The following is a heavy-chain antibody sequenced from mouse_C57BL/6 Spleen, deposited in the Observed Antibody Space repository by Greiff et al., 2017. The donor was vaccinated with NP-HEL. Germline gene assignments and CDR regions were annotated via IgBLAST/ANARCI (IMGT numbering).Heavy chain of an antibody. V-gene: IGHV1-55*01. Sequence: VQLQQPGAELVKPGASVKMSCKASGYTFTSYWITWVKQRPGQGLEWIGDIYPGSGSTNYNEKFKSKATLTVDTSSSTAYMQLSSLTSEDSAVYYCARVGYDGYYDYAMDYWGQGTSVTVSS. CDR3: ARVGYDGYYDYAMDY. CDR2: IYPGSGST. CDR1: GYTFTSYW. J-gene: IGHJ4*01. D-gene: IGHD2-3*01.